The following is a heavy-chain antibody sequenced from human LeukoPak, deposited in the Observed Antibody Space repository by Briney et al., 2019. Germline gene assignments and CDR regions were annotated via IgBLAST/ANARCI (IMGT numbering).Heavy chain of an antibody. J-gene: IGHJ4*02. CDR2: ISCSGGST. CDR3: AKGDYYDSSGYSDY. CDR1: GLTFISYA. Sequence: GGSLRLSCAASGLTFISYAMGWARKPPGKGLDWVSAISCSGGSTYYADSVKGRFTISRDNSKNTLYLQMNRLRAEDTAVYYCAKGDYYDSSGYSDYWGQGTLVTVSS. D-gene: IGHD3-22*01. V-gene: IGHV3-23*01.